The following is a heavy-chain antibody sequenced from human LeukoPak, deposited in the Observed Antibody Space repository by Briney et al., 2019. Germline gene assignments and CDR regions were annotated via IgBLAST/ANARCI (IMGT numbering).Heavy chain of an antibody. CDR2: IDAGNGNT. Sequence: ASVKVSCKASGYTFTSYAMHWVRQAPGQRLEWMGWIDAGNGNTKYSQKFQGRVTITRDTSASTAYMELSSLRSEDTAVYYCARSVITFGGVIVGVLLDYWGQGTLVTVSS. CDR1: GYTFTSYA. J-gene: IGHJ4*02. D-gene: IGHD3-16*02. V-gene: IGHV1-3*01. CDR3: ARSVITFGGVIVGVLLDY.